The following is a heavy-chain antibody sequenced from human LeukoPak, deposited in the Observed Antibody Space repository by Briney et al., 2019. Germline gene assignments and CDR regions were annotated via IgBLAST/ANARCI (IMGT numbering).Heavy chain of an antibody. CDR1: GYPISSGYY. J-gene: IGHJ4*02. CDR2: IYHTGKP. CDR3: ARDLSDVDFAIGY. V-gene: IGHV4-38-2*02. Sequence: PSETLSLTCCSSGYPISSGYYCVWIRHPPGKALVWLGSIYHTGKPYYTPSLKTRLTTSLHTSIHPFSPKFSFVTPADPALYYCARDLSDVDFAIGYWGQGTLVTVSA. D-gene: IGHD3/OR15-3a*01.